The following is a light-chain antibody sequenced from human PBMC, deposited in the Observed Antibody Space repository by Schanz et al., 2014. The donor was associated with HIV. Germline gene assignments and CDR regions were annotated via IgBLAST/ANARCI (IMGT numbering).Light chain of an antibody. CDR1: QSISGW. J-gene: IGKJ2*03. CDR3: LQYNDYAYS. CDR2: EAS. Sequence: IQLTQSPSSLSASVGDRVTITCRASQSISGWLAWYQQKPGEAPNLLISEASTLKSGVPSRFSGSGSGTDFTLTISSLQPDDFATYYCLQYNDYAYSFGQGTKLEIK. V-gene: IGKV1-5*03.